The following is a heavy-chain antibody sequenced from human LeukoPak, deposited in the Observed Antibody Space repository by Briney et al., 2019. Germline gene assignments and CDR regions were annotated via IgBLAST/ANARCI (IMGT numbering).Heavy chain of an antibody. J-gene: IGHJ5*02. CDR1: GGSFSGYY. CDR3: ARASRWFDP. V-gene: IGHV4-34*01. CDR2: INHSGST. Sequence: PSETLSLTCAVYGGSFSGYYWSWIRQPPGKGLEWIREINHSGSTNYNPSLKSRVTISVDTSKNQFSLKLSSVTAADTAVYYCARASRWFDPWGQGTLVTVSS. D-gene: IGHD2/OR15-2a*01.